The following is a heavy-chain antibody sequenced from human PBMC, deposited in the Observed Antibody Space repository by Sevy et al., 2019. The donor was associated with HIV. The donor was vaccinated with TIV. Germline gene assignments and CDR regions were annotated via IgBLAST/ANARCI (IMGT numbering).Heavy chain of an antibody. D-gene: IGHD3-22*01. J-gene: IGHJ4*02. V-gene: IGHV3-49*03. Sequence: GGSLRLSCTGSGFTFGDYAMSWFRQAPGMGLEWVGFIRSKDYGGATEYAESVKGRFTISRDDAKSIADLQMNSLKTEDTAVYYCTRGYYDVSSGYSDYWGQGTLVTVSS. CDR2: IRSKDYGGAT. CDR3: TRGYYDVSSGYSDY. CDR1: GFTFGDYA.